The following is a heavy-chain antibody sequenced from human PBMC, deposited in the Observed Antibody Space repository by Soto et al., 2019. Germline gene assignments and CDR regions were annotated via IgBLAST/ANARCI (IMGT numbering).Heavy chain of an antibody. CDR2: INHSGST. V-gene: IGHV4-34*01. CDR1: GGSFSGYY. Sequence: QVQLQQWGAGLLKPSETLSLTCAVYGGSFSGYYWSWIRQPPGKGLEWIGEINHSGSTNYNPSLKSRVTISVDTSKNQFSLKLRSVTAADTAVYYWARGRPGVRGFGSVRYYFDYWGQGTLVTVSS. D-gene: IGHD3-10*01. CDR3: ARGRPGVRGFGSVRYYFDY. J-gene: IGHJ4*02.